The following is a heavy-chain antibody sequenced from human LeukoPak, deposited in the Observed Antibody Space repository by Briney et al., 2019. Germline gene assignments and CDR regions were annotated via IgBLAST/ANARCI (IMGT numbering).Heavy chain of an antibody. CDR2: INPSGGST. J-gene: IGHJ4*02. D-gene: IGHD3-22*01. CDR3: ARATKYYDSSGYYELIDY. V-gene: IGHV1-46*01. CDR1: GYTFTNYG. Sequence: ASVKVSCKTSGYTFTNYGISWVRQAPGQGLEWMGIINPSGGSTSYAQKFQGRVTMTRDTSTSTVYMELSSLRSEDTAVYYCARATKYYDSSGYYELIDYWGQGTLVTVSS.